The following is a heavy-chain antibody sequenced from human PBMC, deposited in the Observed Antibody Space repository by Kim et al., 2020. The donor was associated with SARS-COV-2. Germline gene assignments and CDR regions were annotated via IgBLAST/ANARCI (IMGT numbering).Heavy chain of an antibody. CDR1: GFTVSSNY. D-gene: IGHD2-2*01. CDR2: IYSGGST. Sequence: GGSLRLSCAASGFTVSSNYMSWVRQAPGKGLEWVSVIYSGGSTYYADSVKGRFTISRLNSKNTLHLQMNSLRAEDTAVYYCASIKRSTSPSDYWGQGTLVTVSS. CDR3: ASIKRSTSPSDY. V-gene: IGHV3-53*04. J-gene: IGHJ4*02.